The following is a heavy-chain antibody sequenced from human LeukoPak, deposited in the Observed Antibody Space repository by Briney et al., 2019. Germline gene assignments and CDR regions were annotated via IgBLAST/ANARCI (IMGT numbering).Heavy chain of an antibody. CDR1: GYTFTSYD. J-gene: IGHJ6*02. V-gene: IGHV1-8*01. CDR2: MNPNSGNT. D-gene: IGHD4-17*01. CDR3: ARVRDYGDYIYGMDV. Sequence: ASVKVSCKASGYTFTSYDINWVRQATGQGLEWVGWMNPNSGNTGYAQKFQGRVTMTRNTSISTAYMELSSLRSEDTAVYYCARVRDYGDYIYGMDVWGQGTTVTVSS.